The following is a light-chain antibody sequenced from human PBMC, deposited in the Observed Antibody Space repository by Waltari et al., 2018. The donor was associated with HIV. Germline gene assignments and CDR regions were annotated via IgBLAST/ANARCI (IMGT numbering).Light chain of an antibody. CDR1: SSDVGNYNL. J-gene: IGLJ2*01. V-gene: IGLV2-23*02. CDR2: EVT. CDR3: CSYGSSATFVV. Sequence: QSALTQPASVSGSPGQSITISCTETSSDVGNYNLVPWYQQYTGKAPKLLIYEVTKRPSGVSSRCSGPKSGNTASLTISDLQSEDEANYYCCSYGSSATFVVFGGGTRVTV.